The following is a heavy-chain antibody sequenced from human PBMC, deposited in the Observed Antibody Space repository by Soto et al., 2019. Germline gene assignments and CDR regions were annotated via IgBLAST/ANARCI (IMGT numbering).Heavy chain of an antibody. J-gene: IGHJ6*02. D-gene: IGHD3-9*01. Sequence: ASVKVSCKASGYTFTSYYMHWVRQAPGQGLEWMGIINPSGGSTSYAQKFQGRVTMTRDTSTGTVYMELSSLRSEDTAVYYCARDRDVLRYFDWSSDYYYGMDVWGQGTTVTVSS. CDR2: INPSGGST. CDR1: GYTFTSYY. V-gene: IGHV1-46*01. CDR3: ARDRDVLRYFDWSSDYYYGMDV.